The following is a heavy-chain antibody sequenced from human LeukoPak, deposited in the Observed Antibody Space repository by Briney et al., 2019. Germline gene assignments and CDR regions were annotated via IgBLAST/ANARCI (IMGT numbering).Heavy chain of an antibody. J-gene: IGHJ5*02. V-gene: IGHV3-21*01. D-gene: IGHD3-22*01. CDR1: GFTFSSYE. Sequence: GGSLRLSCAASGFTFSSYEMNWVRQAPGKGLEWVSSISSSSSYIYYADSVKGRFTISRDNAKNSLYLQMNSLRAEDTAVYYCARDLSPYYYDSSGYYRHWFDPWGQGTLVTVSS. CDR3: ARDLSPYYYDSSGYYRHWFDP. CDR2: ISSSSSYI.